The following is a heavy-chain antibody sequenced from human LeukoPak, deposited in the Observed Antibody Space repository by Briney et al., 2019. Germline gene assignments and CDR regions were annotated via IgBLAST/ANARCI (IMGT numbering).Heavy chain of an antibody. J-gene: IGHJ3*02. V-gene: IGHV4-59*08. CDR1: DGSISSHY. CDR2: FAYSGTT. CDR3: ARPHSSGWYGVYDI. D-gene: IGHD6-19*01. Sequence: SETLSLTCTVSDGSISSHYWSWIRQPSGKGLEWIGHFAYSGTTSYNASLKSRVTISVDTSKNQFSLKLTSVTAADTAVYYCARPHSSGWYGVYDIWGQGTMVTVSS.